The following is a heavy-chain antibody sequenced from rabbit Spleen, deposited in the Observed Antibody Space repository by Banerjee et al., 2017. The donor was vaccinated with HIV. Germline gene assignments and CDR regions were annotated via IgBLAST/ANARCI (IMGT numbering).Heavy chain of an antibody. CDR2: VNIVTGKS. D-gene: IGHD8-1*01. J-gene: IGHJ6*01. CDR1: GVSFSDKDV. CDR3: ARDSGSSFSSYGMDL. Sequence: QSLEESGGGLVKPGASMTLTCTASGVSFSDKDVMCWVRQTPGKGLEWIACVNIVTGKSVYASWAKGRFIMSKTSSTTVTLQMTSLTAADTATYFCARDSGSSFSSYGMDLWGQGTLVTVS. V-gene: IGHV1S40*01.